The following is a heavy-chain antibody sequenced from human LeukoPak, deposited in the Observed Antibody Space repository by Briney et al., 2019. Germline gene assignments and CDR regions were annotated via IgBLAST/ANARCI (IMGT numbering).Heavy chain of an antibody. V-gene: IGHV3-7*02. Sequence: GGSLRLSCAASGFTFSSYWMSWVRQAPGKGLEWVANIKQDGSEKYYVDSVKGRFTISRDNAKNTLFLQMNSLRAEDTAVYYCANWGSAFDIWGQGTMVIVSS. CDR3: ANWGSAFDI. D-gene: IGHD7-27*01. J-gene: IGHJ3*02. CDR2: IKQDGSEK. CDR1: GFTFSSYW.